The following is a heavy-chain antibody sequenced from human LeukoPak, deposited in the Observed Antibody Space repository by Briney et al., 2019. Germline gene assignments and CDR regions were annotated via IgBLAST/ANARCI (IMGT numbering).Heavy chain of an antibody. D-gene: IGHD3-9*01. Sequence: GGSLRLSCAPSGFTFSSYAMHWVREAPGKGLEWVAVISYDGSNKYYADSVKGRFTISRDNSKNTLYLQMNSLRAEDTAVYYCAKDNDILTGYRRSEGMDVWGQGTTVTVSS. J-gene: IGHJ6*02. CDR2: ISYDGSNK. CDR1: GFTFSSYA. V-gene: IGHV3-30*04. CDR3: AKDNDILTGYRRSEGMDV.